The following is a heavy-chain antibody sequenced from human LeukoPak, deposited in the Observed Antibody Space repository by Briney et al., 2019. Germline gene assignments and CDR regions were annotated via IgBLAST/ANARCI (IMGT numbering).Heavy chain of an antibody. CDR1: GFTFSSYA. Sequence: PGGSLRLSCAGSGFTFSSYAVTWVRQAPGKGLEWVSAITGNGGSTYYADSVKGRFTISRDNSKNMLHLQMNSLRVEDTAVYYCAKFRDNSGPRGGFDHWGQGTLVTVSS. J-gene: IGHJ5*02. CDR2: ITGNGGST. CDR3: AKFRDNSGPRGGFDH. D-gene: IGHD3-22*01. V-gene: IGHV3-23*01.